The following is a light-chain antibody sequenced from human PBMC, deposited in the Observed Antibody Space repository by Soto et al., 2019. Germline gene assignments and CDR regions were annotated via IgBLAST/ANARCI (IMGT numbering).Light chain of an antibody. CDR2: EVT. V-gene: IGLV2-14*01. CDR3: SSYTSSSTRV. CDR1: SSDVGGYNY. J-gene: IGLJ1*01. Sequence: QSVLTQPASVSGSPGQSIALSCTGSSSDVGGYNYVSWYQQHPGKAPQLIIYEVTNRPSGVSNRFSGSKSGNTASLTISGLQAEDEADYYCSSYTSSSTRVFGTGTKVTVL.